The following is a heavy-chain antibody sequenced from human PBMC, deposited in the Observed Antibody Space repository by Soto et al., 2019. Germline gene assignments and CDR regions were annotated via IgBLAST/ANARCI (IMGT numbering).Heavy chain of an antibody. D-gene: IGHD2-2*01. J-gene: IGHJ6*02. CDR3: ARESTVVQAAMDV. CDR2: IYNVGTT. CDR1: VFTVSSNY. Sequence: VGSLRLSCAASVFTVSSNYMSCVRQAPGKGLEWVSVIYNVGTTYYADSVTGRFTISRDNSKNTLYLQMNSLRAEDTAVYYCARESTVVQAAMDVWGQGTTVNVSS. V-gene: IGHV3-53*01.